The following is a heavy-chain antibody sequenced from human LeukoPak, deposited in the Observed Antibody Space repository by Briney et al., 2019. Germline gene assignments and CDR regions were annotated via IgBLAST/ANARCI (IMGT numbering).Heavy chain of an antibody. CDR2: ISAYNGNT. D-gene: IGHD3-10*01. CDR3: ARDRARYYYGSGSYLD. CDR1: GYTFTSYG. J-gene: IGHJ4*02. V-gene: IGHV1-18*01. Sequence: ASVKVSCKASGYTFTSYGISWVRQAPGQGLEWMGWISAYNGNTNYAQKFQGRVTMTRNTSINTAYMELSSLRSGDTAVYYCARDRARYYYGSGSYLDWGQGTLVTVSS.